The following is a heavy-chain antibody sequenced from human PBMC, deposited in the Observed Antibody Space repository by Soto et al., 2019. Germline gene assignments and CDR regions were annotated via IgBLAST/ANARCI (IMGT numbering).Heavy chain of an antibody. CDR3: AKSPPAYSSSWTSHYVMDV. V-gene: IGHV3-23*01. J-gene: IGHJ6*02. D-gene: IGHD6-13*01. CDR2: ISDDAKTT. Sequence: LRLSCVVSGFSLSTFAMSWVRQAPGKGLEWVSTISDDAKTTWYADSVKGRFTMFRDNSKNTLYLQMNSLRAEDTAVYYCAKSPPAYSSSWTSHYVMDVWGQGTTVTVSS. CDR1: GFSLSTFA.